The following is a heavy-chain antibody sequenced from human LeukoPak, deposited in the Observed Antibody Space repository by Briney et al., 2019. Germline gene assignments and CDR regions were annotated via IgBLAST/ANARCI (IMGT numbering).Heavy chain of an antibody. J-gene: IGHJ4*02. CDR2: ISSSSSYI. CDR1: GFTFSSYS. V-gene: IGHV3-21*01. Sequence: GGSLRLSCAASGFTFSSYSMNWVRQAPGKGLEWVSSISSSSSYIYYADSVKGRFTISRDNAKNSLYLQMNSLRAEDTAVYYCARAFEWFGELYLDYWGQGTLVTVSS. CDR3: ARAFEWFGELYLDY. D-gene: IGHD3-10*01.